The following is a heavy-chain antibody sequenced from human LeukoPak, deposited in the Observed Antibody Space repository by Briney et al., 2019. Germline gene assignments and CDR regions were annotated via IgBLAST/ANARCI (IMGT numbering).Heavy chain of an antibody. CDR2: IRYDGSNK. CDR1: GFTFSSYG. D-gene: IGHD3-10*01. J-gene: IGHJ6*02. CDR3: AKVGTFSSIIWFGPQEDV. Sequence: GGSLRLSCAASGFTFSSYGMHWVRQAPGKGLEWVAFIRYDGSNKYYADSVKGRFTISRDNSKNTLYLQMNSLRAEDTAVYYCAKVGTFSSIIWFGPQEDVWGQGTTVTVSS. V-gene: IGHV3-30*02.